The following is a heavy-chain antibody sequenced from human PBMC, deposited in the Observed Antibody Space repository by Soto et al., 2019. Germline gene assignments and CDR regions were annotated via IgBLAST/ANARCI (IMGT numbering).Heavy chain of an antibody. CDR1: GGSISSYY. CDR2: IYYSGST. J-gene: IGHJ3*02. V-gene: IGHV4-59*08. CDR3: ARQGGGQLEFDDAFDI. Sequence: SETLSLTCTVSGGSISSYYWSWIRQPPGKGLEWIGYIYYSGSTNYNPSLKSRVTISVDTSKNQCSLKLSSVSAADTAVYYCARQGGGQLEFDDAFDIWGQGTMVTVSS. D-gene: IGHD1-1*01.